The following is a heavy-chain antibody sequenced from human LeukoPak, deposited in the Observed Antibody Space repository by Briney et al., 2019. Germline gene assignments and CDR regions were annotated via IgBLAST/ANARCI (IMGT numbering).Heavy chain of an antibody. Sequence: ASVKVSCKASGYTFTSYYMHWVRQAPGQGLEWMGIISPSGGSTSYAQKFQGRVTMTRDTSTSTVYMELSSLRSEDTAVYYCASSMGATLGYFDCWGQGTLVTVSS. D-gene: IGHD1-26*01. CDR3: ASSMGATLGYFDC. CDR2: ISPSGGST. CDR1: GYTFTSYY. V-gene: IGHV1-46*01. J-gene: IGHJ4*02.